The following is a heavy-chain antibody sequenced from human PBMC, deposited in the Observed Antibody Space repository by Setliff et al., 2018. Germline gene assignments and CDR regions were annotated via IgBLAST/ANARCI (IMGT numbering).Heavy chain of an antibody. CDR2: IYSGDRNT. D-gene: IGHD1-7*01. CDR1: GFPFSPYA. J-gene: IGHJ4*02. Sequence: PGGPLRLSWAASGFPFSPYAMSWVRQAPGKGLEWVPTIYSGDRNTFYTDSVKGRFTIFRDGSKNTLFLHMTSLRAEDTAVYYCAKPQVELRWGFESWGQGTPVTFSS. V-gene: IGHV3-23*03. CDR3: AKPQVELRWGFES.